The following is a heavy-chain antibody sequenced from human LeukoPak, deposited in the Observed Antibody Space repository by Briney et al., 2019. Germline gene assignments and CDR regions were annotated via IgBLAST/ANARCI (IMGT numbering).Heavy chain of an antibody. V-gene: IGHV3-21*01. CDR1: GFTFSSYS. CDR2: ISSSSSYI. CDR3: ARDPGAYGDYVFRYFYYYGMDV. D-gene: IGHD4-17*01. Sequence: GGSLRLSCAASGFTFSSYSMNWVRQAPGKGLEWVSSISSSSSYIYYADSVKGRFTISRDNAKNSLYLQMNSRRAEDTAVYYCARDPGAYGDYVFRYFYYYGMDVWGQGTTVTVSS. J-gene: IGHJ6*02.